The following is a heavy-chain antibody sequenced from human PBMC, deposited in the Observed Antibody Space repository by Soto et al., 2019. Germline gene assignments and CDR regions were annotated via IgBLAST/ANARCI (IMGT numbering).Heavy chain of an antibody. V-gene: IGHV3-23*01. CDR1: GFTFSNYG. J-gene: IGHJ4*02. D-gene: IGHD6-13*01. CDR3: AKGVIAAAVDYFDY. Sequence: GGSLRLSCAASGFTFSNYGMSWVRQAPGKGLEWVLGISGSGGSTYYADSVKGRFTISRDNSKNTLYLQMNSLRAEDTAVYYCAKGVIAAAVDYFDYWGQGTLVTVSS. CDR2: ISGSGGST.